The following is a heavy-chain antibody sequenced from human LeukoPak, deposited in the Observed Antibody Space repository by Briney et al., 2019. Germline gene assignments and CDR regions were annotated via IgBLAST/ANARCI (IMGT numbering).Heavy chain of an antibody. D-gene: IGHD6-19*01. J-gene: IGHJ4*02. Sequence: PSETLSLTCTVSGGSISSSSYYWGWIRPPPGKGLEWIGSIYYSGSTYYNPSLKSRVTISVDTSKNQFSLKLSSVTAADTAVYYCARHGGGLAVADLFDYWGQGTLVTVSS. CDR2: IYYSGST. CDR1: GGSISSSSYY. CDR3: ARHGGGLAVADLFDY. V-gene: IGHV4-39*01.